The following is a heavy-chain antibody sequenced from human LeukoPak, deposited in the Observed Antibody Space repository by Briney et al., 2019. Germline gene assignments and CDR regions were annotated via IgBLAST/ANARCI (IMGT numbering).Heavy chain of an antibody. D-gene: IGHD5-18*01. Sequence: GGSLRLSCAASGFTFSSYWMSWVRQAPGKGVEWVANIKKDGSEKYYVDSVKGGFTIYRENGKNSLYRKMNSLRAEDTAVYYCARDLSRIHLWSNPYFDYWGQGTLVTVSS. V-gene: IGHV3-7*01. CDR3: ARDLSRIHLWSNPYFDY. J-gene: IGHJ4*02. CDR2: IKKDGSEK. CDR1: GFTFSSYW.